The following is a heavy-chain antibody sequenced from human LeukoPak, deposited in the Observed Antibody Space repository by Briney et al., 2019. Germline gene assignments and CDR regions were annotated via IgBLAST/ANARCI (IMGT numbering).Heavy chain of an antibody. J-gene: IGHJ6*02. V-gene: IGHV4-30-2*01. Sequence: SETLSLTCAVSGGSISSGGYSWSWIRQPPGKGLEWIGYIYHSGSTYYNPSLKSRVTISVDRSKNQFSLKLSSVTAADTAVYYCARMDNSYYYGMDVWGQGTTVTVSS. CDR3: ARMDNSYYYGMDV. CDR2: IYHSGST. CDR1: GGSISSGGYS. D-gene: IGHD3/OR15-3a*01.